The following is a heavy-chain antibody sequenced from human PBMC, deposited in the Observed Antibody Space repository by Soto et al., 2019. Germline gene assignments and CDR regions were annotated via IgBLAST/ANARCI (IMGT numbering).Heavy chain of an antibody. V-gene: IGHV3-30-3*01. J-gene: IGHJ4*02. Sequence: GGSLRLSCAASGFTFSSYAMHWVRQAPGKGLEWVAVISYDGSSKYYADSVKGRFTISRDNSKNTLYLQMNSLRAEDTAVYYCARERYCGGDCYSGFDYWGQGTLVTVSS. CDR2: ISYDGSSK. D-gene: IGHD2-21*02. CDR1: GFTFSSYA. CDR3: ARERYCGGDCYSGFDY.